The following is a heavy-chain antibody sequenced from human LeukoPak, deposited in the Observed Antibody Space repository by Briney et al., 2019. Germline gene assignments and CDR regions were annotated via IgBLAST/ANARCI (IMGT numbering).Heavy chain of an antibody. V-gene: IGHV1-69*06. CDR1: GGTFSSYA. CDR2: VIPIFGTA. D-gene: IGHD2-15*01. J-gene: IGHJ4*02. CDR3: ARTFREVGYCSGGSCYQGTGSDY. Sequence: SVKVSCKASGGTFSSYAISWVRQAPGQGLEGMGGVIPIFGTANYAQKFQGRVTITADKSTSTAYMELSSLRSEDTAVYYCARTFREVGYCSGGSCYQGTGSDYWGQGTLVTVSS.